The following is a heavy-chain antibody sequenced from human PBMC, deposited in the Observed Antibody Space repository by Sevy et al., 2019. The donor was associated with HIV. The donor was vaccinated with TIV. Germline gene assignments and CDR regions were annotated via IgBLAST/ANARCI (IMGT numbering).Heavy chain of an antibody. J-gene: IGHJ4*02. CDR2: MCYTGRT. Sequence: SETLSLTCTVSGASISDYCWSWIRQPPGKELEFIGYMCYTGRTDYNPSLKSRVTIPVDTSKNQCSLRRRSVTAADTAVYYCARMTTGLFDYWGQGALVTVSS. CDR1: GASISDYC. D-gene: IGHD1-1*01. CDR3: ARMTTGLFDY. V-gene: IGHV4-59*13.